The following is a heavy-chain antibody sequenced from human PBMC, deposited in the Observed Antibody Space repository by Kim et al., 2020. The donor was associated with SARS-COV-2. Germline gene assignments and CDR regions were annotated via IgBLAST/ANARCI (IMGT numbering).Heavy chain of an antibody. D-gene: IGHD2-15*01. J-gene: IGHJ6*02. V-gene: IGHV3-15*01. Sequence: GGSLRLSCAASGFTFSNAWMSWVRQAPGKGLEWVGRIKSKTDGGTTDYAAPVKGRFTISRDDSKNTLYLQMNSLKTEDTAVYYCTTEYCSGCSCYHMRNYYYYYGMDVWGQGTTVTVSS. CDR3: TTEYCSGCSCYHMRNYYYYYGMDV. CDR1: GFTFSNAW. CDR2: IKSKTDGGTT.